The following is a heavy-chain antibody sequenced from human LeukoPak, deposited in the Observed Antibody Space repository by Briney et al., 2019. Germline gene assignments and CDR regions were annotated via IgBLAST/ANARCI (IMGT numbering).Heavy chain of an antibody. CDR2: IRQDGSEK. CDR1: GFTFSSYW. Sequence: GGSLRLSCAASGFTFSSYWMSWVRQAPGKGLEWVANIRQDGSEKSYVDSVKGRFTISRDNAKNSLYLQMNSLRAEDTAVYYCAREVGALDAFDIWGQGTMVTVSS. CDR3: AREVGALDAFDI. D-gene: IGHD1-26*01. J-gene: IGHJ3*02. V-gene: IGHV3-7*01.